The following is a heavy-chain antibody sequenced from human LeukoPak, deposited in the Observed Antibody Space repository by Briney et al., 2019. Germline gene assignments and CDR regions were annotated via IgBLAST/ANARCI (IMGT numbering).Heavy chain of an antibody. V-gene: IGHV5-10-1*01. CDR1: GYXFTSSW. D-gene: IGHD4-17*01. CDR3: ARHRGGDYGLDAFDI. Sequence: PGESLKISCNGSGYXFTSSWISWVRQMPGKGLEWMGSIDPSDSYTNYSPSFQGHVTISDDKSISTAYLQWSSLKASDTAMYYCARHRGGDYGLDAFDIWGQGTMVTVSS. J-gene: IGHJ3*02. CDR2: IDPSDSYT.